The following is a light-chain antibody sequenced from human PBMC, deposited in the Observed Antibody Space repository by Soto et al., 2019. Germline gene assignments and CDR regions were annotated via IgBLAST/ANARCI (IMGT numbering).Light chain of an antibody. CDR1: TSNIGAGFD. CDR2: ANT. Sequence: QSVLTQPPSVSGAPGQTVTVSCTGKTSNIGAGFDVHWYQQRPGTAPKLLIYANTNRPSGVPDRFSGSKSGTSASLAITGLQAEDEADYYCSSHNTIGTLQVFGPGTKLTVL. J-gene: IGLJ1*01. CDR3: SSHNTIGTLQV. V-gene: IGLV1-40*01.